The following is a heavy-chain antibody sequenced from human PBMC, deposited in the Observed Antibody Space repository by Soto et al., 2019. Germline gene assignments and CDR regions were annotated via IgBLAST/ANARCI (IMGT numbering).Heavy chain of an antibody. CDR3: ARRGGSSSGYYYYAMDV. V-gene: IGHV4-31*03. J-gene: IGHJ6*02. Sequence: QVQLQESGPGLVKPSQTLSLTCSVSSDSMNSGGYYWSWIRQHPGKGLEWIGYIYSNGDTYYNPSLKSRVTISGDTSKSQSSLNLTSVTAADTAVYYCARRGGSSSGYYYYAMDVWGQGTTVTVSS. D-gene: IGHD6-6*01. CDR2: IYSNGDT. CDR1: SDSMNSGGYY.